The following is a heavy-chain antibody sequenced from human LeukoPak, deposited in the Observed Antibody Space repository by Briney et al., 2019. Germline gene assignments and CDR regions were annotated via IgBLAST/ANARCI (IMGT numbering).Heavy chain of an antibody. CDR3: ATRYYYDSSGYDAFDI. J-gene: IGHJ3*02. CDR2: ISSSGSTI. CDR1: GFTFSDYY. D-gene: IGHD3-22*01. V-gene: IGHV3-11*01. Sequence: GGSLRLSCAASGFTFSDYYMSWIRQAPGKGLEWVSYISSSGSTIYYADSEKGRFTISRDNAKNSLYLQMNSLRAEDTAVYYCATRYYYDSSGYDAFDIWGQGTMVTVSS.